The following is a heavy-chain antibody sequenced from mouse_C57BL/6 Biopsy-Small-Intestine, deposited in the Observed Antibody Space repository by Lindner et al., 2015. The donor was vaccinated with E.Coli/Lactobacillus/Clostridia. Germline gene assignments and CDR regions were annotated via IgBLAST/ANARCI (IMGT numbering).Heavy chain of an antibody. J-gene: IGHJ4*01. V-gene: IGHV1-31*01. CDR1: GCSISGYY. CDR3: ARERGTTVAYAMDY. Sequence: VQLQESGPELVKPGASVKISCKASGCSISGYYMHWVRQSHGNILDWVGYISPYNGVSSYNQKFKGKATLTADKSSSTAYMQLSSLTSEDSAVYFCARERGTTVAYAMDYWGQGTSVTVSS. CDR2: ISPYNGVS. D-gene: IGHD1-1*01.